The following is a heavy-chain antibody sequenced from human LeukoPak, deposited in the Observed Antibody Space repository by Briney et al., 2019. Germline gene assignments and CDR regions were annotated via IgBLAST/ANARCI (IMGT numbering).Heavy chain of an antibody. V-gene: IGHV3-23*01. CDR1: GFTSVNYA. D-gene: IGHD3-9*01. CDR2: ISGSGGST. CDR3: AKDQLLRLRNFDWRGSGYFDY. Sequence: GGSLRLSCAATGFTSVNYAMSWVRQAPGKGLEWVSAISGSGGSTYYADSVKGRFTISRDNSKNTLYLQMNSLRAEDTAVYYCAKDQLLRLRNFDWRGSGYFDYWGQGTLVTVSS. J-gene: IGHJ4*02.